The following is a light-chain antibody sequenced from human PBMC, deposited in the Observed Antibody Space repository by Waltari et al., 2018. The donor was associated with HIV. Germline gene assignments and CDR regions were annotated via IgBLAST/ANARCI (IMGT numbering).Light chain of an antibody. CDR3: TSYTSSSTLVV. CDR1: SSDVGGYNY. V-gene: IGLV2-14*01. J-gene: IGLJ2*01. Sequence: QSALTQPASVSGSLGQSITISCPGTSSDVGGYNYVSWYQRHPGKAPKLMIYEVTNRPSGGSNRVSGSKSGNTASLTISGLQAEDESDYYCTSYTSSSTLVVFGGGTNLTVL. CDR2: EVT.